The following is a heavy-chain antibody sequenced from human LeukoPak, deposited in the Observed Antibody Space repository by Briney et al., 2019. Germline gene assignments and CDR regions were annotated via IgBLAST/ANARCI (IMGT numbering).Heavy chain of an antibody. Sequence: PGGSLTLSCAVSGFTLSSNYMRWVRQPPGKGLEWVSVIYSGGSTYYADSVKGRFTISRDNSKNTLYLQMNSLRAEDTAVYYCARDPSDRSYYFGYWGQGTLLTVSS. J-gene: IGHJ4*02. CDR1: GFTLSSNY. V-gene: IGHV3-66*01. CDR3: ARDPSDRSYYFGY. CDR2: IYSGGST.